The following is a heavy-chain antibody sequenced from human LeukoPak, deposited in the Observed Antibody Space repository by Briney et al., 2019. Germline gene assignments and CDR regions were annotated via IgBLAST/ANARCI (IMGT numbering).Heavy chain of an antibody. Sequence: GGSLRLSCAASGFTFSSYEMNWVRQAPGKGLEWVSSISWNSGSKVYADSVKGRFTISSDNAKNSLYLQMNSLRAEDTAVYYCARALYDSSGYYFDYWGQGTLVTVSS. CDR2: ISWNSGSK. CDR3: ARALYDSSGYYFDY. CDR1: GFTFSSYE. D-gene: IGHD3-22*01. V-gene: IGHV3-48*03. J-gene: IGHJ4*02.